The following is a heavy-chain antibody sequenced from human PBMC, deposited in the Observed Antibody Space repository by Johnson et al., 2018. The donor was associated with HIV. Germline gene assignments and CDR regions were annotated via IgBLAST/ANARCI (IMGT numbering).Heavy chain of an antibody. J-gene: IGHJ3*02. CDR1: GFTFDDYG. Sequence: VQLVESGGGVVRPGGSLRLSCAASGFTFDDYGMSWVRQAPGKGLEWVSGISWNSGSIGYADSVKGRFTISRDNAKNSLYLQMNSLRAEDTALYYCAKRKYRWLEHGALDIWGQGTMVTVSS. CDR3: AKRKYRWLEHGALDI. D-gene: IGHD5-12*01. CDR2: ISWNSGSI. V-gene: IGHV3-20*04.